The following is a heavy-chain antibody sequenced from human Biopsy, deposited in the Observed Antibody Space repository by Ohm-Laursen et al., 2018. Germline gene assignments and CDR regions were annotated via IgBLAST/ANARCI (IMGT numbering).Heavy chain of an antibody. J-gene: IGHJ4*02. Sequence: SVKVSCKTSGYNFISYSINWVRQAPGQGLEWMGWIRPLNGDTKYGQKFQDRVTMTTDTSTSTVYMELTSLRSDDTAVYYCARGEVTFGELIVSLDSWGQGTLATVSS. CDR2: IRPLNGDT. CDR3: ARGEVTFGELIVSLDS. D-gene: IGHD3-16*02. V-gene: IGHV1-18*01. CDR1: GYNFISYS.